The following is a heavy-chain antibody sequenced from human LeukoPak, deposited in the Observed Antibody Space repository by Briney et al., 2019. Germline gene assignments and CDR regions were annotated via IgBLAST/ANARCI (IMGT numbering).Heavy chain of an antibody. D-gene: IGHD6-13*01. Sequence: GGSLRLSCAASGFTFSSYWMSWVRQAPGKGLEWVANIKYDGSEKYYVDSVKGRFTISRDNAMNSLYLQMNSLRAEDTTVYYCSRDIGAAGLFLDYWGQGTLVTVSS. CDR1: GFTFSSYW. CDR2: IKYDGSEK. J-gene: IGHJ4*02. CDR3: SRDIGAAGLFLDY. V-gene: IGHV3-7*01.